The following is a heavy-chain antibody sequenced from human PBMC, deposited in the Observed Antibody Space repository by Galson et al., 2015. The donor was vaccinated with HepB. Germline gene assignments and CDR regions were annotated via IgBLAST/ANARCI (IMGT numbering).Heavy chain of an antibody. CDR1: GFTFSSYS. D-gene: IGHD1-26*01. CDR2: ISSSSSTI. J-gene: IGHJ4*02. Sequence: SLRLSCAASGFTFSSYSMNWVRQAPGKGLEWVSYISSSSSTIYYADSVKGRFTISRDNAKNSLYLQMNSLRAEDTAVYYCAREGWELLRRGYFDYWGQGTLVTVSS. CDR3: AREGWELLRRGYFDY. V-gene: IGHV3-48*01.